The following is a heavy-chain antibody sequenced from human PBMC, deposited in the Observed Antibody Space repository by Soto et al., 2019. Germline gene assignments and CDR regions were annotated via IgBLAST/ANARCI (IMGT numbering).Heavy chain of an antibody. CDR1: GFTFSDHG. J-gene: IGHJ4*02. D-gene: IGHD5-18*01. Sequence: QVQLGESGGGAVQPGRSLRLSCAASGFTFSDHGMHWVRQVPDKGLEWVAVITHNGITKYYADSLKGRFTISRDNSNNTVFLQMNGLRAEDTAVYYCTKDLEDTALSFDSWGQGTLVTVSS. V-gene: IGHV3-30*18. CDR3: TKDLEDTALSFDS. CDR2: ITHNGITK.